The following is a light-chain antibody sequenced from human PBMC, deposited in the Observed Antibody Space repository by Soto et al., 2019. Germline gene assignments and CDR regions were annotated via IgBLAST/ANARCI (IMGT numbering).Light chain of an antibody. CDR3: QQYNSYSWT. CDR2: DAS. Sequence: DIQMTRSPSTLSASVGDRVTITCRASQSISSWLAWYQQKPGKAPKLLIYDASSFESGVPSRFSGSGSGTEFSLTISSLQPDDFATYYCQQYNSYSWTFGQGTKVDIK. V-gene: IGKV1-5*01. J-gene: IGKJ1*01. CDR1: QSISSW.